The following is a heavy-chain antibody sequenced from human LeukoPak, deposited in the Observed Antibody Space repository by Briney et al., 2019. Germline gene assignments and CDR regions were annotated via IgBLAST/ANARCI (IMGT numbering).Heavy chain of an antibody. CDR1: GYTFTSYD. Sequence: GASVKVSCKASGYTFTSYDINWVRQAPGQGLEWMGWMNPNSGNTGYAQKFQGRVTMTRNTSISTAYMELSSLRSEDTAVYYCARGSVVVPAAPNAVDYWGQGTLVTVSS. CDR3: ARGSVVVPAAPNAVDY. D-gene: IGHD2-2*01. J-gene: IGHJ4*02. CDR2: MNPNSGNT. V-gene: IGHV1-8*01.